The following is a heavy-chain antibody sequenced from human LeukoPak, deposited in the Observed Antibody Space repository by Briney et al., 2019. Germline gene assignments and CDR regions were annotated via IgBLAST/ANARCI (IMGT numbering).Heavy chain of an antibody. CDR2: ISWNSGSV. D-gene: IGHD5-12*01. J-gene: IGHJ3*02. CDR1: GFTFDDYA. CDR3: AKGTYSGYASDAFDI. V-gene: IGHV3-9*01. Sequence: GRSLRLSCEASGFTFDDYAMHWVRQAPGKGLEWVSGISWNSGSVGYADSVKGRFTISRDNAKNSQYLQMNSLRAEDTALYYCAKGTYSGYASDAFDIWGQGTMVTVSS.